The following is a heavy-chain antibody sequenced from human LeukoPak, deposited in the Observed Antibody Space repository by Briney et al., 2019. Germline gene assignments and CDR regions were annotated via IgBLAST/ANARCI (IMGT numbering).Heavy chain of an antibody. Sequence: PSETLSLTCAVSGYSISSGYYWGWIRQPPGKGLEWIGYIYYSGSTNYNPSLKSRVTISVDTSKNQFSLKLSSVTAADTAVYYCARGGSGYYYAYWGQGTLVTVSS. CDR3: ARGGSGYYYAY. J-gene: IGHJ4*02. CDR2: IYYSGST. CDR1: GYSISSGYY. D-gene: IGHD3-22*01. V-gene: IGHV4-61*01.